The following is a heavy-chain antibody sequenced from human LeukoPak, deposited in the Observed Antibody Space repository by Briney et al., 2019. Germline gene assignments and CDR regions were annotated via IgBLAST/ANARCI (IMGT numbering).Heavy chain of an antibody. Sequence: SETLSLTCAVYGGSFSGYYWSWIRQPPGKGLEWIGEINHSGSTNYNPSLKSRVTISVDTSKNQFSLKLSSVTAADTAVYYCARDYQYYDFWSGYSHNWFDPWGQGTLVTVSS. J-gene: IGHJ5*02. CDR1: GGSFSGYY. D-gene: IGHD3-3*01. CDR3: ARDYQYYDFWSGYSHNWFDP. V-gene: IGHV4-34*01. CDR2: INHSGST.